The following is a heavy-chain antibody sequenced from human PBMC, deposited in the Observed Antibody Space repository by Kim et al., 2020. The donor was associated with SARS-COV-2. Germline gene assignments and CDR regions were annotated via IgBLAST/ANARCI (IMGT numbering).Heavy chain of an antibody. D-gene: IGHD4-17*01. V-gene: IGHV4-39*01. CDR3: ATGDYGLGMDA. J-gene: IGHJ6*02. CDR1: GGSISSSSYY. CDR2: IYYSGNT. Sequence: SETLSLTCAVSGGSISSSSYYWGWIRQPPGKGLEWIGNIYYSGNTYYNPSLKSRVTISVDTSKNQFSLKLSSVTAADTAVYYCATGDYGLGMDAWGQGTTVIVSS.